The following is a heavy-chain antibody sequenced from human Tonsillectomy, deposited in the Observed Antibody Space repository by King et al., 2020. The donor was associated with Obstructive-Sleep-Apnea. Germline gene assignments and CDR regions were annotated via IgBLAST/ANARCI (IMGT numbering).Heavy chain of an antibody. Sequence: VQLVESGAEVKKPGESLRISCKASGYSFTSYWISWVRQMPGKGLEWMGRIDPSDSYTNYRPSFQGHVTISADKSISTAYLQWSSLKASDTAMYYCARHLPTYYYDSVAYWGAFDIWGQGTMVTVSS. D-gene: IGHD3-22*01. J-gene: IGHJ3*02. CDR3: ARHLPTYYYDSVAYWGAFDI. CDR2: IDPSDSYT. V-gene: IGHV5-10-1*03. CDR1: GYSFTSYW.